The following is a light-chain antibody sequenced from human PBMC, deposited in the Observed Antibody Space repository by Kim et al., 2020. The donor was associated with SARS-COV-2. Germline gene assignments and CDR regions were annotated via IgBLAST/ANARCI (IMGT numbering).Light chain of an antibody. CDR1: GGVGSSV. J-gene: IGKJ5*01. CDR2: GTS. CDR3: EQYGSSIT. V-gene: IGKV3-20*01. Sequence: CAGERATRACRASGGVGSSVVAWQQQKPGQAPRLLIYGTSYRATGIPDRFSGSGSGTDFTLTISRLEPEDFAVYYCEQYGSSITFGQGTRLEIK.